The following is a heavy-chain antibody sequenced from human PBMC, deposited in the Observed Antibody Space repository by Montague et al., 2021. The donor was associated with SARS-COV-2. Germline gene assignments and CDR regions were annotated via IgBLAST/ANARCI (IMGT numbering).Heavy chain of an antibody. CDR3: ARDFIAATGTCDH. CDR1: GFTFRTYS. Sequence: SLRLSCAASGFTFRTYSMNWVRQAPGKGLEWVSSIDSSATYIYYADSMKGRFTISRDNAKNSLYLQMNSLRAEDTAVYYCARDFIAATGTCDHWGQGTLVTVSS. J-gene: IGHJ4*02. V-gene: IGHV3-21*01. D-gene: IGHD6-13*01. CDR2: IDSSATYI.